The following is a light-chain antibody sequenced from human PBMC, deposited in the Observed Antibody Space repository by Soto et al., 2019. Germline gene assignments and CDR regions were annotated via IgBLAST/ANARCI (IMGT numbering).Light chain of an antibody. CDR1: QSVSNN. V-gene: IGKV3-15*01. Sequence: EVVLTQSPVTLSVSPGERATLSCRASQSVSNNLAWYQQKPGQAPRLLIYGASTRATGIPARFSGSRSGTEFTLTISSLQSEDFAVYYCQQYNNWYTFGQGTKLEIK. CDR3: QQYNNWYT. CDR2: GAS. J-gene: IGKJ2*01.